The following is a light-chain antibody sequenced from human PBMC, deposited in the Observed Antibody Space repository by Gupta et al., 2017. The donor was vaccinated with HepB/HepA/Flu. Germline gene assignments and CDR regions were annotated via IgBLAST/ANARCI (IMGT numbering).Light chain of an antibody. CDR1: SSDVGGYNY. V-gene: IGLV2-14*03. J-gene: IGLJ2*01. CDR2: DVS. Sequence: QSDLTQPASVSGSPGQSITISCTGTSSDVGGYNYVSWYQQHPGKAPKLMIYDVSNRPSGVSNRFSGSKSGNTASLTISGLQAEDEADYYCSSYTSSGSQVFGGGTKLTVL. CDR3: SSYTSSGSQV.